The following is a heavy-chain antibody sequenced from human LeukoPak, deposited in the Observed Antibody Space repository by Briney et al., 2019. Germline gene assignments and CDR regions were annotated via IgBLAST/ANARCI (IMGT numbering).Heavy chain of an antibody. V-gene: IGHV6-1*01. D-gene: IGHD6-19*01. Sequence: SQTLSLTCAISGDSVSRNSAACNWIRQSPSRGLEWLGRTYYRSKWYNDYAVSVKSRITINPDTSKNQFSLQLNSVTPEDTPVYYCRRSSASSGWYDYWGQGTLVTVSS. CDR2: TYYRSKWYN. CDR1: GDSVSRNSAA. CDR3: RRSSASSGWYDY. J-gene: IGHJ4*02.